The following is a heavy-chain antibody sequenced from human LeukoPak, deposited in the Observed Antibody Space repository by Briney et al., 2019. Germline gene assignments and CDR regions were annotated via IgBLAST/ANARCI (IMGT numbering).Heavy chain of an antibody. D-gene: IGHD6-19*01. CDR1: GFTFSSYS. Sequence: GGSLRLSCAASGFTFSSYSMNWVRQAPGKGLEWVSYISSSSSTIYYADSVKGRFTISRDNAKNSLYLQMNSLRAEDTAVYYCARDGERYFISGWSTYYYGMDVWGQGTTVTVSS. V-gene: IGHV3-48*04. CDR2: ISSSSSTI. J-gene: IGHJ6*02. CDR3: ARDGERYFISGWSTYYYGMDV.